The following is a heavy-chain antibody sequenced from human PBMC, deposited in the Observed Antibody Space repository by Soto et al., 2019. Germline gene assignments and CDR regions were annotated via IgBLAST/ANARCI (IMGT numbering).Heavy chain of an antibody. Sequence: GASVKVSCKASGYTFTSYYMHWVRQAPGQGLEWMGIINPSGGSTSYAQKFQGRVTMTRDTSTSTVYMELNSLRSEDTAVYYCARVGYDYGGNRWIYYYYYGMDVWGQGTTVTVS. CDR2: INPSGGST. J-gene: IGHJ6*02. CDR3: ARVGYDYGGNRWIYYYYYGMDV. V-gene: IGHV1-46*03. D-gene: IGHD4-17*01. CDR1: GYTFTSYY.